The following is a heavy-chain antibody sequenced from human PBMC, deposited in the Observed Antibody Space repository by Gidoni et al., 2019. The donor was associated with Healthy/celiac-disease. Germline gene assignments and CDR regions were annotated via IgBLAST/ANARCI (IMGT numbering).Heavy chain of an antibody. V-gene: IGHV4-34*01. J-gene: IGHJ6*03. CDR1: GGSFSGYY. CDR2: INHSGST. D-gene: IGHD3-22*01. Sequence: QVQLQQWGAGLLKPSETLSLTCAVYGGSFSGYYWSWIRQPPGKGLEWIGEINHSGSTNYNPSLKSRVTISVDTSKNQCSLKLSSVTAADTAVYYCARGPARRITMIVAHSRGNYYYYMDVWGKGTTVTVSS. CDR3: ARGPARRITMIVAHSRGNYYYYMDV.